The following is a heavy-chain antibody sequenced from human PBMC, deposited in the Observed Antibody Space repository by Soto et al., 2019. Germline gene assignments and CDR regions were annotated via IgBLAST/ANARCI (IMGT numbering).Heavy chain of an antibody. CDR2: IGIAGDT. CDR3: AKDRGYSYGYTVNYGMDV. CDR1: GFTFSSYD. D-gene: IGHD5-18*01. J-gene: IGHJ6*02. Sequence: PGGSLRLSCAASGFTFSSYDMQWVRQATGKGLEWVSAIGIAGDTYYPGSVKGRFTISRENAKNSLYLQMNSLRAGDTAVYYCAKDRGYSYGYTVNYGMDVWGQGTTVTVSS. V-gene: IGHV3-13*04.